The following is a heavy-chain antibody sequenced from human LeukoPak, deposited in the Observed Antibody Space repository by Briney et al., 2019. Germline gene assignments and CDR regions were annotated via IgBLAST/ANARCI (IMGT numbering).Heavy chain of an antibody. V-gene: IGHV1-8*03. CDR3: ARVARSSSSLRV. Sequence: ASVKVSCKASGYTFTSYDINWVRQATGLGLEWMGWMNPNSGNTGYAQKFQGRVTITRNTSISTAYMELSSLRSEDTAVYYCARVARSSSSLRVWGQGTMVTVSS. J-gene: IGHJ3*01. CDR2: MNPNSGNT. CDR1: GYTFTSYD. D-gene: IGHD6-6*01.